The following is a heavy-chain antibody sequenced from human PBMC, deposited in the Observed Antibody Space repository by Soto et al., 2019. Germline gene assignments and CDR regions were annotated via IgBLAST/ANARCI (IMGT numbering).Heavy chain of an antibody. CDR1: GFTFSSYS. D-gene: IGHD5-18*01. V-gene: IGHV3-48*02. J-gene: IGHJ4*02. CDR2: ISSSISTM. CDR3: AREVRDTAVADFDY. Sequence: EVQLVESGGGLVQPGGSLRLSCAASGFTFSSYSMNWVRQAPGKGLEWLSYISSSISTMHYADSVKGRFTISRDNDXNSLYLQINSLRDEDTAVYYCAREVRDTAVADFDYWGQGTLVTVSS.